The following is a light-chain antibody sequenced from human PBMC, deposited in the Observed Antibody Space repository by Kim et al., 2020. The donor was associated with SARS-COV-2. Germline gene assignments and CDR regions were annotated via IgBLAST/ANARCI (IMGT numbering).Light chain of an antibody. Sequence: SSELTQDPTVSVALGHTVRITCQGDSLRTFDASWYQQKPGQAPLLVIFNNNNRPSGIPDRFSGSTSGNTASLTITGTQAGDEGVYYCNSRDSTSNRVFGG. J-gene: IGLJ3*02. CDR1: SLRTFD. CDR3: NSRDSTSNRV. CDR2: NNN. V-gene: IGLV3-19*01.